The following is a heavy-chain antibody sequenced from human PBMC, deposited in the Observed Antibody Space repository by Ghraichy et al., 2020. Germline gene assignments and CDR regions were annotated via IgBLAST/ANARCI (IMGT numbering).Heavy chain of an antibody. CDR2: ISSSSSYI. Sequence: GGSLRLSCAASGFTFSSYSMNWVRQAPGKGLEWVSSISSSSSYIYYADSVKGRFTISRDNAKNSLYLQMNSLRAEDTAVYYCARDRVTIFGVVSTRGYFDLWGRGTLVTVSS. V-gene: IGHV3-21*01. J-gene: IGHJ2*01. D-gene: IGHD3-3*01. CDR3: ARDRVTIFGVVSTRGYFDL. CDR1: GFTFSSYS.